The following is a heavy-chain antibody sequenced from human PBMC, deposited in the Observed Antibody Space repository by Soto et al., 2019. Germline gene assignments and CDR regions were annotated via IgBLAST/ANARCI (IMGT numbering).Heavy chain of an antibody. CDR1: GFTFSRYW. D-gene: IGHD3-10*01. CDR3: ARVYGAQVDH. Sequence: EVQLVESGGGLVQPGGSLRLSCVASGFTFSRYWMHWVRQAPGKGLVWVSRISSDGTTTNYADSVEGRFTISRDNARNTFYLKVNSRRAEDTAVYYCARVYGAQVDHWGQGTLVTVSS. J-gene: IGHJ4*02. CDR2: ISSDGTTT. V-gene: IGHV3-74*01.